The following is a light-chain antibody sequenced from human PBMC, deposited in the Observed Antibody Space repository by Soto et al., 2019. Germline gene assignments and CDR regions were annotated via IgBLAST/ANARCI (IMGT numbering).Light chain of an antibody. CDR3: AVWEDSLSGYL. Sequence: QSVLSQPPSASGTPGQRVTISCSGSSSNIGINFVYWYQQLPGAAPKLLIYSNNQRLSGVPDRFTGSRSGTSASLAIRGLQSEDEADHYCAVWEDSLSGYLFGGGTKVTVL. J-gene: IGLJ1*01. CDR1: SSNIGINF. V-gene: IGLV1-47*02. CDR2: SNN.